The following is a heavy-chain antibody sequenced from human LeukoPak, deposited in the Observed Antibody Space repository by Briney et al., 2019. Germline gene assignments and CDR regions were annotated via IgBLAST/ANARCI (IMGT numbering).Heavy chain of an antibody. Sequence: PGGSLRLSCAASGFTFSGSAMHWVRQASGKGLEWVGRIRSKANSYATAYAASVKGRFTISRDDSKNTAYLQMNSLRAEDTAVYYCAAPVRTNGSGSYGAFDIWGQGTMVTVSS. CDR3: AAPVRTNGSGSYGAFDI. V-gene: IGHV3-73*01. D-gene: IGHD1-26*01. J-gene: IGHJ3*02. CDR2: IRSKANSYAT. CDR1: GFTFSGSA.